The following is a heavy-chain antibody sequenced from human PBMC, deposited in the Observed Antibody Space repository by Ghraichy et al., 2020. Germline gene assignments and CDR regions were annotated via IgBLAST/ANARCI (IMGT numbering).Heavy chain of an antibody. J-gene: IGHJ4*02. CDR3: ARGPGSGSYYNVGPHFDS. CDR1: GFTFSSYA. Sequence: GSLNNSCAASGFTFSSYALSWVRQAPGKGLEWVSGIAGGGDTTYYADSVKGRFTISRDISKNTLYLQMNSLRAEDTAVYYCARGPGSGSYYNVGPHFDSWGQGTLVTVSS. CDR2: IAGGGDTT. D-gene: IGHD3-10*01. V-gene: IGHV3-23*01.